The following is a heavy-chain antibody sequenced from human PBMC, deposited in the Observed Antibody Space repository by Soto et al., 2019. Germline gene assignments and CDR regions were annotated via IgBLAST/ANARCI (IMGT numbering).Heavy chain of an antibody. D-gene: IGHD6-13*01. CDR1: GGSISSGDYY. J-gene: IGHJ4*02. CDR2: IYYSGST. V-gene: IGHV4-30-4*01. Sequence: LSLTCTVSGGSISSGDYYWSWIRQPPGKGLEWIGYIYYSGSTYYNPSLESRVTISVDTSKNQFSLKLSSVTVADTAVYYCARCPDIAAAVDYWGQGTLVTVSS. CDR3: ARCPDIAAAVDY.